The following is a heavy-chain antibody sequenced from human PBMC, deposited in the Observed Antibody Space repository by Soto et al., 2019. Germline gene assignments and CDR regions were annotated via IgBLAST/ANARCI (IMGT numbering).Heavy chain of an antibody. J-gene: IGHJ6*02. CDR1: GGSFSCYY. D-gene: IGHD1-26*01. Sequence: SETLSLTCAVYGGSFSCYYWSWIRQPPGKGLEWIGEINHSGSTNYNPSLKSRVTISVDTSKNQFSLKLSSVTAADTAVYYCASTGIVGATKVYYYYYYGMDVWGQGTTVTVSS. V-gene: IGHV4-34*01. CDR3: ASTGIVGATKVYYYYYYGMDV. CDR2: INHSGST.